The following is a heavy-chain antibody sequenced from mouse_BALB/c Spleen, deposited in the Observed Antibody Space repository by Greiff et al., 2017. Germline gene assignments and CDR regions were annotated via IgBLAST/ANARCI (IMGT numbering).Heavy chain of an antibody. CDR2: ISNGGGST. V-gene: IGHV5-12-2*01. J-gene: IGHJ3*01. D-gene: IGHD1-1*01. CDR3: ARHDPIYYYGSSYPAY. Sequence: EVQVVESGGGLVQPGGSLKLSCAASGFTFSSYTMSWVRQTPEKRLEWVAYISNGGGSTYYPDTVKGRFTISRDNAKNTLYLQMSSLKSEDTAMYYCARHDPIYYYGSSYPAYWGQGTLVTVSA. CDR1: GFTFSSYT.